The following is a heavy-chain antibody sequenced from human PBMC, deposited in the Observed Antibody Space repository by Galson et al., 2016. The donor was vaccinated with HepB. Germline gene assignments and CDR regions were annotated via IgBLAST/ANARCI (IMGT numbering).Heavy chain of an antibody. Sequence: LRLSCAAAGFTFSNYGMHWVRQPPGSALEWVASISSSSGYIYYADSVKGRFAISRDNAKNSLFLQMNSLRAEDTAVYFCARDIISSACMDYWGQGTLFTVSS. CDR1: GFTFSNYG. CDR3: ARDIISSACMDY. V-gene: IGHV3-21*01. J-gene: IGHJ4*02. D-gene: IGHD3-22*01. CDR2: ISSSSGYI.